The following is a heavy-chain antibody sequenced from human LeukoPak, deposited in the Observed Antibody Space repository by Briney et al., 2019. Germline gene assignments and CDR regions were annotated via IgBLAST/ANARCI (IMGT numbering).Heavy chain of an antibody. Sequence: VASVKVSCKASGYTFTSYDINWVRQATGQGLEWMGWMNPNSGNTGYAQKFQGRVTMTRNTSISTAYMELSSLRSEDTAVYYCARSWDHGSTSYLRGFVYWGQGTLVTVSS. D-gene: IGHD2-2*01. J-gene: IGHJ4*02. V-gene: IGHV1-8*01. CDR3: ARSWDHGSTSYLRGFVY. CDR2: MNPNSGNT. CDR1: GYTFTSYD.